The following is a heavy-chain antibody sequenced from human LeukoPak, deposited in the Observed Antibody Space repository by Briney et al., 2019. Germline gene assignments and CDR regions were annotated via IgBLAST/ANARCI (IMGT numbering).Heavy chain of an antibody. V-gene: IGHV4-59*11. CDR3: AREGSRWVDFDY. J-gene: IGHJ4*02. Sequence: NPSETLSLTCTVSGGSISSHYWNWIRQPPGKGLEWIGYIYYSGSTNYNPSLKSRVTISLDTSKSQFPLKLSSVTAADTAVYYCAREGSRWVDFDYWGQGTLVTVSS. CDR2: IYYSGST. D-gene: IGHD1-26*01. CDR1: GGSISSHY.